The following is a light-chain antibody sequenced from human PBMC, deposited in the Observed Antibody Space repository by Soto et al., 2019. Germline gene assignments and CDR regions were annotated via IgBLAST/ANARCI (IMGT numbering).Light chain of an antibody. Sequence: DVVMTQSPLSLPVTLGQPASISCRSSQSLVYSDGNTYLNWFQQMPGQSPRRLIYKVSNRDSGVPDRFSGSGSGTDFTLKISRVEAEDVWVYYCIQGTHWAPNFGGGTKVEIK. J-gene: IGKJ4*01. V-gene: IGKV2-30*01. CDR1: QSLVYSDGNTY. CDR3: IQGTHWAPN. CDR2: KVS.